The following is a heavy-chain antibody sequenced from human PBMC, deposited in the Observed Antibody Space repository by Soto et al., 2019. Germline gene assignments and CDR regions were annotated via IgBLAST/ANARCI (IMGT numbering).Heavy chain of an antibody. CDR3: AKDQSGNNWGSEYGMDV. CDR1: GFTFSSYG. CDR2: ISYDGSNK. V-gene: IGHV3-30*18. J-gene: IGHJ6*02. D-gene: IGHD7-27*01. Sequence: PGGSLRLSCAASGFTFSSYGMHWVRQAPGKGLEWVAVISYDGSNKYYADSVKGRFTISRDNSKNTLYLQMNSLRAEDTAVYYCAKDQSGNNWGSEYGMDVWGQGTTVTVSS.